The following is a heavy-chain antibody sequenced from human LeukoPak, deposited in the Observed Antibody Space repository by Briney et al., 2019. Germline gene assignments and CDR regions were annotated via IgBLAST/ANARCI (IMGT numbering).Heavy chain of an antibody. CDR1: GGSISSGSYY. Sequence: SQTLSLTCTVSGGSISSGSYYWSWIRQPAGKGLEWIGRIYTSGSTNYNPSLKSRVTISVDTSKNQFSLKLSSVTAADTAVYYCARDVWDQYQLLGSTYYYYYMDVWGKGTTVTVS. V-gene: IGHV4-61*02. CDR3: ARDVWDQYQLLGSTYYYYYMDV. J-gene: IGHJ6*03. D-gene: IGHD2-2*01. CDR2: IYTSGST.